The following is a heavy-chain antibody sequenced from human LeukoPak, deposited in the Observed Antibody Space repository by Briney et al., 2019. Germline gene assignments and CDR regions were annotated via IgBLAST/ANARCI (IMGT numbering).Heavy chain of an antibody. Sequence: ASVKVSCKASGYTFTSYGISWVRQAPGQGLEWMGWISGYNGNTKYAQKLQGRVTMTTDTSTTTAYMELRSLRSDGTAVYYCARVGTYYYGSGSYSEMGYWGQGTLVTVSS. CDR3: ARVGTYYYGSGSYSEMGY. CDR1: GYTFTSYG. CDR2: ISGYNGNT. V-gene: IGHV1-18*01. J-gene: IGHJ4*02. D-gene: IGHD3-10*01.